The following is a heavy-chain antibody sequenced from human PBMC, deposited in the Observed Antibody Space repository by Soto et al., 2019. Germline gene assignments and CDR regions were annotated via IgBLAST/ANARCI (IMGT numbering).Heavy chain of an antibody. J-gene: IGHJ4*02. CDR3: ARQIYDSDTGPNFQYYFDS. CDR1: GYSFAGYW. D-gene: IGHD3-22*01. CDR2: IDPSDSQT. Sequence: GESLKISCKGSGYSFAGYWITWVRQKPGKGLEWMGRIDPSDSQTYYSSSFRGHVTISVTKSITTVFLQWSSLRASDTAMYYCARQIYDSDTGPNFQYYFDSWGQGTPVTVSS. V-gene: IGHV5-10-1*01.